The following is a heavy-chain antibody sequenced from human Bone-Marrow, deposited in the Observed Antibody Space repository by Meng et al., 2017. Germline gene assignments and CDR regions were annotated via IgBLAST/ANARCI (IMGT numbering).Heavy chain of an antibody. Sequence: GRWGESGAGVKRPGAAVKVSWKPSGSNCPDYYNHWVRRAHGQGLEWMGRINPKSGDTHYAQKFQARVTMTGDTSISTAYMELSGLRSDDTAMYYCARDEDISAAGKLFGDYWGQGTLVTVSS. CDR2: INPKSGDT. D-gene: IGHD6-25*01. J-gene: IGHJ4*02. CDR3: ARDEDISAAGKLFGDY. CDR1: GSNCPDYY. V-gene: IGHV1-2*06.